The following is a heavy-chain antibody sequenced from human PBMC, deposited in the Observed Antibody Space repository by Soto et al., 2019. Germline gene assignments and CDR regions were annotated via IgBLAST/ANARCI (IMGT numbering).Heavy chain of an antibody. CDR1: GFTFSSYA. CDR2: ISYDGSNK. CDR3: ARVEMATIHGRQDY. V-gene: IGHV3-30-3*01. D-gene: IGHD5-12*01. J-gene: IGHJ4*02. Sequence: QVQLVESGGGVVQPGRSLRLSCAASGFTFSSYAMHWVRQAPGKGLEWVAVISYDGSNKYYADSVKGRFTISRDNSKNTLYLQMNSLRAEDTAVYYCARVEMATIHGRQDYWGQGTLVTVSS.